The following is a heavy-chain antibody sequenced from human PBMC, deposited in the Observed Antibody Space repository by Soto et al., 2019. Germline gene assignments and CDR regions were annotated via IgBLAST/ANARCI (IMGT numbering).Heavy chain of an antibody. CDR3: ARIVVVVAATPNAFDI. CDR2: IDPSDSYT. D-gene: IGHD2-15*01. CDR1: GYSFTSYW. V-gene: IGHV5-10-1*01. Sequence: PGESLKISCKGCGYSFTSYWISWVRQMPGKGLEWMGRIDPSDSYTNYSPSFQGHVTISADKSISTAYLQWSSLKASDTAMYYCARIVVVVAATPNAFDIWGQGTMVTVSS. J-gene: IGHJ3*02.